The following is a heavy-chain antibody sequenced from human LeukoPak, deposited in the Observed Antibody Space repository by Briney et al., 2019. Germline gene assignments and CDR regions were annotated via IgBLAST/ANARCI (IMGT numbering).Heavy chain of an antibody. CDR3: ARDLRDYYYGMDV. CDR1: GFTVSSNY. V-gene: IGHV3-66*01. Sequence: GGSLRLSCAASGFTVSSNYMSWVRQAPGKGLEWVSVIYSGGSTYYADSVKGRFTISRDNSKNTLYLQMNSLRAEDTAVYYCARDLRDYYYGMDVWGQGTTVTASS. J-gene: IGHJ6*02. CDR2: IYSGGST.